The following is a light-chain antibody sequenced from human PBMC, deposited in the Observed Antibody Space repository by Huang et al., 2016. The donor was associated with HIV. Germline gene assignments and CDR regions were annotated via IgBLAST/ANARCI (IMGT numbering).Light chain of an antibody. CDR1: QSVSSY. J-gene: IGKJ4*01. Sequence: EIVLTQSPATLSLSPGERATLSCRASQSVSSYLAWYKQKPGKAPRLLLYDASNRATGIPARFSCSGSGTDFTLTISSLEPEDFAVYYCQHRRNWPLTFGGGTKVEIK. CDR3: QHRRNWPLT. V-gene: IGKV3-11*01. CDR2: DAS.